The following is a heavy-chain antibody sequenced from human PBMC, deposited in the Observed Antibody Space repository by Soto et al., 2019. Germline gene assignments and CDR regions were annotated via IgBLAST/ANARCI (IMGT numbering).Heavy chain of an antibody. CDR2: IKSKTDGGTT. J-gene: IGHJ6*03. V-gene: IGHV3-15*01. CDR1: GFTFSNAW. Sequence: GGSLRLSCAASGFTFSNAWMSWVRQAPGKGLEWVGRIKSKTDGGTTDYAAPVKGRFTISRDDSKNTLYLQMNSLKTEDTAVYYCTTLNWGYHYYYYMDVWGKGTTVTVSS. CDR3: TTLNWGYHYYYYMDV. D-gene: IGHD7-27*01.